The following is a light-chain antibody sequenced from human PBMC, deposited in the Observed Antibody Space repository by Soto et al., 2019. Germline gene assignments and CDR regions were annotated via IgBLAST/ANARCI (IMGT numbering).Light chain of an antibody. CDR1: QTVSSNY. J-gene: IGKJ4*01. V-gene: IGKV3-20*01. CDR2: SAY. Sequence: VLSPSVGELSYTNKVRAALSCMASQTVSSNYSPCVQLKPGQAPGLLIYSAYTRATGIPDRFSVSGSGTDFTLTMCIVEAEDVPGYYSQQYGTSRLTSGGGGKVET. CDR3: QQYGTSRLT.